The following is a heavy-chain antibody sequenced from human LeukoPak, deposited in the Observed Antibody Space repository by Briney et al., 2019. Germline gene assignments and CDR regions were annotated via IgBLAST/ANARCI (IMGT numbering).Heavy chain of an antibody. CDR1: GFTFSDYN. D-gene: IGHD4-17*01. J-gene: IGHJ4*02. CDR3: ARGYYGDPSQVYYFDY. CDR2: ISRSGSTK. V-gene: IGHV3-11*04. Sequence: GGSLRLSCAASGFTFSDYNMRWIRQAPGKGLEWVSSISRSGSTKYYADSVKGRFTISRDNAENSLYLQMNSLRAEDTAVYYCARGYYGDPSQVYYFDYWGQGTLVTVSS.